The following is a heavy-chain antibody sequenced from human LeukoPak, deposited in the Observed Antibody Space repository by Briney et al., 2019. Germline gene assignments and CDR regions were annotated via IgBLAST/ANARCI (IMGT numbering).Heavy chain of an antibody. D-gene: IGHD4-17*01. CDR1: GFTFDDYA. V-gene: IGHV3-9*01. CDR2: ISWNSGSI. Sequence: PGGSLRLSCAASGFTFDDYAMHWVRQAPGKGLEWASGISWNSGSIGYADSVKGRFTISRDNAKNSLYLQMNSLRAEDTALYYCAKARGYGDYVGYALDIWGQGTMVTVSS. CDR3: AKARGYGDYVGYALDI. J-gene: IGHJ3*02.